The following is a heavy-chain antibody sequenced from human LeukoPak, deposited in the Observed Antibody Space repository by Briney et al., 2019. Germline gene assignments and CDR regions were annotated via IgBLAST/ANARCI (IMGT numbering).Heavy chain of an antibody. CDR2: IYYSGST. CDR1: GGSISSGGYY. V-gene: IGHV4-61*08. J-gene: IGHJ4*02. Sequence: SETLSLTCTVSGGSISSGGYYWSWIRQPPGKGLEWIGYIYYSGSTNYNPSLKSRVTISVDTSKNQFSLKLSSVTAADTAVYYCARHNEQLWPAAIDYWGQGTLVTVSS. D-gene: IGHD5-18*01. CDR3: ARHNEQLWPAAIDY.